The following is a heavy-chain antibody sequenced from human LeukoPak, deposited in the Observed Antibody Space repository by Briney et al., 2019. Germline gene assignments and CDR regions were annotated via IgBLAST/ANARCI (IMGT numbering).Heavy chain of an antibody. V-gene: IGHV4-61*08. D-gene: IGHD1-7*01. J-gene: IGHJ4*02. CDR1: GGSVSSGGFY. CDR3: AREDITRTASYFDY. CDR2: IYYSGST. Sequence: SETLSLTCTVSGGSVSSGGFYWTWIRQPPGKGLEWIGYIYYSGSTNYIPSLRSRLTISVDTSKNQFSLKLSSVTAADTAVYYCAREDITRTASYFDYWGQGTLVTVSS.